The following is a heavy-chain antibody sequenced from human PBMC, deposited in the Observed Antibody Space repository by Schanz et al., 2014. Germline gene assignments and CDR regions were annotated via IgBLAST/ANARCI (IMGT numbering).Heavy chain of an antibody. D-gene: IGHD6-6*01. V-gene: IGHV1-18*01. J-gene: IGHJ4*02. Sequence: QVQLVQSGTQVKKPGASMKVSCKASGYTFTTYYMLWVRQAPGQGLEWMGWISPYNGNTNYAQKLQGRVTMTADTSTSTAYMDLRSLRSDDTAVYYCARDQSPYTNSSDVRYFDYWGQGSLVTVSS. CDR1: GYTFTTYY. CDR2: ISPYNGNT. CDR3: ARDQSPYTNSSDVRYFDY.